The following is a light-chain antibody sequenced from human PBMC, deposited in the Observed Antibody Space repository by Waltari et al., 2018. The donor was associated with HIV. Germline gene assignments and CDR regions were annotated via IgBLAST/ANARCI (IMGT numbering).Light chain of an antibody. V-gene: IGKV1-39*01. CDR2: AAS. CDR1: QSISFS. CDR3: QQSFSSPLS. Sequence: DIQMTQSPSSLSASVGDRVTIDCRASQSISFSLNWYQQKPGKVPKLLISAASTLQSGVPSRFSGSGSGTDFTLTIVSLQPDDFATYYCQQSFSSPLSFGPGTKVDIK. J-gene: IGKJ3*01.